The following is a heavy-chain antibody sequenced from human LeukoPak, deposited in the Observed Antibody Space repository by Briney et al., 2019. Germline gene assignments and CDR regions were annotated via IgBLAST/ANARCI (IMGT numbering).Heavy chain of an antibody. J-gene: IGHJ6*02. CDR1: GFTFSSYW. CDR3: ARASSYGDYFYYYYGMDV. V-gene: IGHV3-7*01. CDR2: IKQDGSEK. Sequence: GGSLRLSCAASGFTFSSYWMSWVRQAPGKGLEWVANIKQDGSEKYYVDSVKGRFTISRDNAKNSLYLQMNSLRAEDTAVYYCARASSYGDYFYYYYGMDVWGQGTTVTVSS. D-gene: IGHD4-17*01.